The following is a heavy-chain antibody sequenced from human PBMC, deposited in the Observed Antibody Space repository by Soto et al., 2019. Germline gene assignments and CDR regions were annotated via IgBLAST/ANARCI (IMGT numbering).Heavy chain of an antibody. CDR2: IYWDGES. CDR1: GFSFTTTRMG. J-gene: IGHJ4*02. Sequence: PTLVNPTGTLTLTCTFSGFSFTTTRMGVGWTRQPPGKALEWLAIIYWDGESRYNPLLRRRLTLTEDTSKNQVVLTMTNMDPNDTATYYCAHRDSTGTTTYFDSWGQGIPVTVSS. CDR3: AHRDSTGTTTYFDS. D-gene: IGHD1-1*01. V-gene: IGHV2-5*02.